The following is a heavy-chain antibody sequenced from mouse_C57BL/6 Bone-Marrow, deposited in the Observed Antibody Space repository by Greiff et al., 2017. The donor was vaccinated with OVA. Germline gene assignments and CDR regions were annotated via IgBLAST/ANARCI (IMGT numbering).Heavy chain of an antibody. V-gene: IGHV1-12*01. J-gene: IGHJ4*01. CDR3: ARGLSYYYGRSFYAMDY. D-gene: IGHD1-1*01. Sequence: VQLQQSGAELVRPGASVKMSCKASGYTFTSYNMHWVKQTPRQGLEWIGAIYPGNGDTSYNQKFKGKATLTVDKYSSTAYMQLSSLTSEDSAVYFCARGLSYYYGRSFYAMDYWGQGTSVTVSS. CDR2: IYPGNGDT. CDR1: GYTFTSYN.